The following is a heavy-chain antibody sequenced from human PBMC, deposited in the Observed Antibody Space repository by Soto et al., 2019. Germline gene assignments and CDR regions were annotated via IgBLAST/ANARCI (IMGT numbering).Heavy chain of an antibody. CDR2: ISGSGGST. CDR1: GFTFSSYA. D-gene: IGHD2-2*01. J-gene: IGHJ6*03. V-gene: IGHV3-23*01. CDR3: ARGPGASTSNYYYYYMDV. Sequence: GGSLRLSCAASGFTFSSYAMSWVRQAPGKGLEWVSAISGSGGSTYYADSVKGRFTISRDNSKNTLYLQMNSLRAEDTAVYYCARGPGASTSNYYYYYMDVWGKGTTVTVSS.